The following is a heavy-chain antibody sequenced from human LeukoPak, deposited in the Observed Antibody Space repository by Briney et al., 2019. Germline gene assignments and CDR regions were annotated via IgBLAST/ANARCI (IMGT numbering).Heavy chain of an antibody. V-gene: IGHV4-4*02. CDR2: IYHSGST. CDR1: GGSISSTNW. Sequence: SETLSLTCAVSGGSISSTNWWSWVRQPPGKGLEWIGEIYHSGSTNYNPSLKSRVTISVDKSKNQFSLKLSSVTAADTAVYYCARDRQWLVPRSYYYGMDVWGQGTTVTVSS. CDR3: ARDRQWLVPRSYYYGMDV. D-gene: IGHD6-19*01. J-gene: IGHJ6*02.